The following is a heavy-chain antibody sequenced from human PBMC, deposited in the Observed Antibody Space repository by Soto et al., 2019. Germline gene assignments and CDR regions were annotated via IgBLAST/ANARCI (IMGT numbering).Heavy chain of an antibody. J-gene: IGHJ4*02. CDR3: TRRGDYGDPRTFDY. V-gene: IGHV3-73*01. Sequence: GGSLRLSCAASGFTFSGSAMHWVRQASGKGLEWVGRIRSKANSYATAYAASVKGRFTISRDDSKNTAYLQMNSLKTEETAVYYCTRRGDYGDPRTFDYWGQGTLVTVSS. CDR1: GFTFSGSA. CDR2: IRSKANSYAT. D-gene: IGHD4-17*01.